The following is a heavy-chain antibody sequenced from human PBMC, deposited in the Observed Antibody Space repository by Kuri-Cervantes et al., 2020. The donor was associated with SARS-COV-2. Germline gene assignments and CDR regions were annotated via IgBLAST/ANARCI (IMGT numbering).Heavy chain of an antibody. D-gene: IGHD4-17*01. Sequence: SVKVSCKASGGTFTSYVITWVRQAPGQGLEWMGGIIPIFGTANYAQKFQGRVTITADESTSTAYMELSSLRSEDTAVYYCARDQIRGDYGLPYGMDVWGQGTTVTVSS. V-gene: IGHV1-69*13. CDR3: ARDQIRGDYGLPYGMDV. CDR2: IIPIFGTA. J-gene: IGHJ6*02. CDR1: GGTFTSYV.